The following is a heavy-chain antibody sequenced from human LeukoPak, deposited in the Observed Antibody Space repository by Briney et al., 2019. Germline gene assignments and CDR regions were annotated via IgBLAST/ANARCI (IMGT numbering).Heavy chain of an antibody. J-gene: IGHJ4*02. D-gene: IGHD2-2*02. CDR3: ARDRSLYTSMLDS. CDR1: GYTFTSYG. V-gene: IGHV1-18*01. Sequence: ASVKVSCKASGYTFTSYGISWVRQAPGQGLEWMGWISGYNGNTNYAQKLQGRVTLTTDTSTTTAYMELRSLRSDDTAVYYCARDRSLYTSMLDSWGQGTLVTVSS. CDR2: ISGYNGNT.